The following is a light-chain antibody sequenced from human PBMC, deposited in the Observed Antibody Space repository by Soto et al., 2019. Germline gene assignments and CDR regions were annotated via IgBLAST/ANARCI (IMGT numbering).Light chain of an antibody. J-gene: IGKJ4*01. CDR1: QSISNN. CDR2: GAT. V-gene: IGKV3-15*01. CDR3: QQYNKWPPLT. Sequence: EIVMTQSPATLSVSPGERATLSCRASQSISNNLAWYQQKVGQAPRLLIYGATTRDTGIPARFSGSGSGTEFTLTISSLQTEDFAVYYCQQYNKWPPLTFGGGTKVEIK.